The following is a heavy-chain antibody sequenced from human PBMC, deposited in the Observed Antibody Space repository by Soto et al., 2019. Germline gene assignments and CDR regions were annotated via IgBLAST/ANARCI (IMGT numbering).Heavy chain of an antibody. CDR1: GYTFTMYG. Sequence: QVQLVQSGAEVKKPGASVKVSCKTSGYTFTMYGISWVRQAPEQGLEWMGWISTYNGNTNSAQNFQGRVTMTTDTSTSTAYMELRSLRSDDTAVYYCARSPYTNSWYYFDYWGQGTLVTVSS. CDR3: ARSPYTNSWYYFDY. V-gene: IGHV1-18*01. J-gene: IGHJ4*02. CDR2: ISTYNGNT. D-gene: IGHD6-13*01.